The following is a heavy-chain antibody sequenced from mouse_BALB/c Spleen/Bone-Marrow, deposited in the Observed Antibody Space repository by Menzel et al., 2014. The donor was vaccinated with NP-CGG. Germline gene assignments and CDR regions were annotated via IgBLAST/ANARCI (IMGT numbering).Heavy chain of an antibody. V-gene: IGHV5-12*02. Sequence: EVKLVESGGGLVQPGGSLKLSCATSGFTFRDYYMYWVRQTPEKRLGWVAYISNGGGSTYYPDTVKGRFTISRDNAKNTLYLQMSRLKSEDTAMYYCARQGTLDYWGQGTSVTVSS. J-gene: IGHJ4*01. CDR3: ARQGTLDY. CDR2: ISNGGGST. CDR1: GFTFRDYY.